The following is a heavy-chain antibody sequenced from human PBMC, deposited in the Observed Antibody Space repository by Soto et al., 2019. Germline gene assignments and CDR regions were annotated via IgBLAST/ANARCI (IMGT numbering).Heavy chain of an antibody. V-gene: IGHV4-59*08. CDR2: VHNSGIT. Sequence: PSETLSLTCTVSGGSISSHYWSWIRQPPGKRLEWIGYVHNSGITNYNPSLKSRVTTAVDTSKNQFSLRLSSVTAADTAVYYCARHVYEFDNGDNNCFDFWGQGILVTVSS. CDR3: ARHVYEFDNGDNNCFDF. D-gene: IGHD2-21*02. J-gene: IGHJ5*01. CDR1: GGSISSHY.